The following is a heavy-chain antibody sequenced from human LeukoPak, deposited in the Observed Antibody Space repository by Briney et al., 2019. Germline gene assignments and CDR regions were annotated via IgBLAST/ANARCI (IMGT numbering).Heavy chain of an antibody. J-gene: IGHJ4*02. CDR3: ARGLDYGSGSYPYSCDN. D-gene: IGHD3-10*01. CDR1: GFTFSSYG. V-gene: IGHV3-33*01. CDR2: IWHDGSNK. Sequence: GGSLRLSCAASGFTFSSYGMHWVRPAPGKGLEWVAVIWHDGSNKYYAHSVKSRVTISRDNSKNTLYLQMNSLRGEDTAVYYCARGLDYGSGSYPYSCDNWGQGTLVTVSS.